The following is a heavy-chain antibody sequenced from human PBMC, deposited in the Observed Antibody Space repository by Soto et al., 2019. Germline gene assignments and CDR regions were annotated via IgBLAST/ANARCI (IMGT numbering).Heavy chain of an antibody. CDR1: GFTFGNYA. V-gene: IGHV3-23*01. Sequence: EVQLLESGGGLVQPVGSLRLSCAASGFTFGNYAFSWVRQAPGKGLEWVSVISGGGDATYYSDSVKGRFTTSRDNSKNTGYLQMNSLRAEDMAVYYCAKKSLGSTKLPALYCFDYWGQGTLVTVSS. CDR3: AKKSLGSTKLPALYCFDY. J-gene: IGHJ4*02. CDR2: ISGGGDAT. D-gene: IGHD3-10*01.